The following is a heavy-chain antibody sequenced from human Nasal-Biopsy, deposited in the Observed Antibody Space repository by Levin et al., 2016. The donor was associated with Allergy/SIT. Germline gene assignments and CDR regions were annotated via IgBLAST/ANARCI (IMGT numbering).Heavy chain of an antibody. CDR2: IYPGDSDT. D-gene: IGHD4-23*01. V-gene: IGHV5-51*01. CDR1: GYRFSDYW. Sequence: GGSLRLSCQLSGYRFSDYWIGWVRQMPGKGLECMGIIYPGDSDTRYSPSFQGQVTISVDRSNTTAYLQWSSLKASDTAIYYCARVLRKEYRGYSPFGYWGQGTLVTVSS. J-gene: IGHJ4*02. CDR3: ARVLRKEYRGYSPFGY.